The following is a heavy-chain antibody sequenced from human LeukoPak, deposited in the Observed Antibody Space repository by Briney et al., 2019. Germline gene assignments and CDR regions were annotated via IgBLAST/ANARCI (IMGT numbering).Heavy chain of an antibody. J-gene: IGHJ4*02. CDR1: GYTFTGYY. Sequence: ASVKVSCKASGYTFTGYYMHWVRQAPGQGLEWMGWINPNSGGTNYAQKFQGRVTMTRDTSISTAYMGLSRLRSDDTAVYYCARDPLGVVVPAAIRGPDYWGQGTLVTVSS. V-gene: IGHV1-2*02. CDR2: INPNSGGT. D-gene: IGHD2-2*02. CDR3: ARDPLGVVVPAAIRGPDY.